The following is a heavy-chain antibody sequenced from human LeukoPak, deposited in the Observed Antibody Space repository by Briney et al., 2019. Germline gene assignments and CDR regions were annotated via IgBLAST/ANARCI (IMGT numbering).Heavy chain of an antibody. V-gene: IGHV3-23*01. CDR3: AKGHYSRLFYYMDA. CDR2: ISARGDNS. J-gene: IGHJ6*03. CDR1: GLTFSSFA. Sequence: GGSLRLSCAASGLTFSSFAMSWVRQAPGKGLEWVSAISARGDNSSYADSVKGRFTISRDNPKNTVYLKTNSLRAEDTAVYYCAKGHYSRLFYYMDAWGKGTTVTVSS. D-gene: IGHD6-13*01.